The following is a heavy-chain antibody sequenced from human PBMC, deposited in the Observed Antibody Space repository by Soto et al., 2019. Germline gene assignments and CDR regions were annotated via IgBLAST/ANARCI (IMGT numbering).Heavy chain of an antibody. Sequence: QVQLVESGGGVVQPGRSLRLSCAASGFTYSTYTMHWVRQAPGEGLEWVAVISYDGNNKFYADSVKGRFPISRDSTKQTLYLQMTSLRPDDTAMYYCARDGVSSPEYTWNYGTYFDYWAQGALVTVSS. D-gene: IGHD1-7*01. CDR1: GFTYSTYT. CDR3: ARDGVSSPEYTWNYGTYFDY. J-gene: IGHJ4*02. CDR2: ISYDGNNK. V-gene: IGHV3-30-3*01.